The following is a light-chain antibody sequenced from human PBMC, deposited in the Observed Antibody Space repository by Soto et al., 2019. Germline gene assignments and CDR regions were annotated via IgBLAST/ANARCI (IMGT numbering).Light chain of an antibody. CDR1: QSVSSSY. J-gene: IGKJ4*01. Sequence: EIVLTQSPGTLSLSPGERATLSCRASQSVSSSYLAWYQQKPGQAPRFLIYGATTRASGIPDRFSGSGSGTDLTLTISRLEPEDFALYYCQQYGSSHLTFGGGTKVEIK. CDR2: GAT. CDR3: QQYGSSHLT. V-gene: IGKV3-20*01.